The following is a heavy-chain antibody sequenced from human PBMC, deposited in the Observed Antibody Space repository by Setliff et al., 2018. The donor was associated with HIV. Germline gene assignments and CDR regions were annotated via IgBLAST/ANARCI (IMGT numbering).Heavy chain of an antibody. V-gene: IGHV1-69*10. J-gene: IGHJ3*02. CDR1: GGPSSTHA. CDR2: IISILDIT. CDR3: TGPRGDEAFDI. Sequence: SVKVSCKASGGPSSTHAINWVRQAPGQGLEWMGQIISILDITSYAQKLQGRVSITADESTSTFYMELSDLTSADTAVYYCTGPRGDEAFDIWGQGTKVTVSS. D-gene: IGHD3-10*01.